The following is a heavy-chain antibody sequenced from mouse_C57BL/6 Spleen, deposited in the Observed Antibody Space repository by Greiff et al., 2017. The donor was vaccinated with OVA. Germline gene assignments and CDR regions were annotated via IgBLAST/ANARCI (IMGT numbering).Heavy chain of an antibody. CDR2: IYPGNSDT. CDR1: GYTFTSYW. Sequence: EVQLQQSGTVLARPGASVKMSCKTSGYTFTSYWMHWVKQRPGQGLEWIGAIYPGNSDTSYNQKFKGKAKLTAVTSASTAYMELSSLTNEDSAVYYCTSLYYGSSLFDYWGQGTTRTVSS. D-gene: IGHD1-1*01. V-gene: IGHV1-5*01. J-gene: IGHJ2*01. CDR3: TSLYYGSSLFDY.